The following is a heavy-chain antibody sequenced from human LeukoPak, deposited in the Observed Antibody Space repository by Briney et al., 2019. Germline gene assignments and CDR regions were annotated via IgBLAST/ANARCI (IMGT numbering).Heavy chain of an antibody. CDR2: IRQDGSEK. CDR3: ARVGGSWELIL. V-gene: IGHV3-7*01. J-gene: IGHJ4*02. CDR1: GFTLPNYW. D-gene: IGHD2-15*01. Sequence: GGSLTLFCAASGFTLPNYWMIWLRQAPGRALKCLANIRQDGSEKFYVDSVKGRFTISGDNDKSSLYLQMNSLRGEDTAVYFCARVGGSWELILWGQGTLVTVS.